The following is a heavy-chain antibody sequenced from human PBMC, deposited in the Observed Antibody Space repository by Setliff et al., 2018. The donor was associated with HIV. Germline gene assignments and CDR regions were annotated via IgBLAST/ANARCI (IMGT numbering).Heavy chain of an antibody. D-gene: IGHD3-22*01. CDR1: GGSFGAYY. CDR2: INRSGNT. V-gene: IGHV4-34*01. J-gene: IGHJ4*02. CDR3: ARLTTTYYYDSSAYYHPV. Sequence: PSETLSLTCAVYGGSFGAYYWTWIRQPPGKGLEWIGEINRSGNTKYNPSLKSRVTISIDTSKKQFSLKLNSVTAADTAVFYCARLTTTYYYDSSAYYHPVWGQGTLVTVSS.